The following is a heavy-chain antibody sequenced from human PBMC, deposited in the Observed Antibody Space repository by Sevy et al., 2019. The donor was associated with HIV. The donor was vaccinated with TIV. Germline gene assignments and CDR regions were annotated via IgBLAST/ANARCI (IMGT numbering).Heavy chain of an antibody. J-gene: IGHJ2*01. V-gene: IGHV1-2*02. CDR2: INPKTGGA. D-gene: IGHD6-13*01. CDR1: GYTFTDFY. Sequence: ASVKVSCKASGYTFTDFYIHWVRQAPGQGLEWMGWINPKTGGANNEQKFQDRVTMSRDTSISTHFIEMTRLRSDDTAVYYCARGIAAGGTDWYFDLWGRCTLVTDSS. CDR3: ARGIAAGGTDWYFDL.